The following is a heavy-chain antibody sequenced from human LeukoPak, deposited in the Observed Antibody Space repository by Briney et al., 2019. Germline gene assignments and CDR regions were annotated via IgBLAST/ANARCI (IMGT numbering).Heavy chain of an antibody. Sequence: PGGSLRLSCAASGFTFSNAWMSWVRQAPGKGLEWVGRIKSKTDSGTTDYAAPVKGRFTISRDDSKNTLYLQMNSLKTEDTAVYYCTTVPDIVVVPAAAFIDYWGQGTLVTVSS. CDR1: GFTFSNAW. V-gene: IGHV3-15*01. J-gene: IGHJ4*02. CDR2: IKSKTDSGTT. CDR3: TTVPDIVVVPAAAFIDY. D-gene: IGHD2-2*01.